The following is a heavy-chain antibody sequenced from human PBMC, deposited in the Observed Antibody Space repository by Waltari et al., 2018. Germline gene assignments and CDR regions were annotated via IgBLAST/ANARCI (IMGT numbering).Heavy chain of an antibody. Sequence: QVQVVQAGAGMKKRGASVEGSCEASGATVTGYCIHWVRQAPGQGLEWMGRINPNSGGTNYAQKFPGRVTLTRDKSINTAYMDLSRLTSDDTGMYYCATWRENAFDVWGQGTMVTVST. J-gene: IGHJ3*01. CDR3: ATWRENAFDV. CDR1: GATVTGYC. CDR2: INPNSGGT. V-gene: IGHV1-2*05. D-gene: IGHD1-1*01.